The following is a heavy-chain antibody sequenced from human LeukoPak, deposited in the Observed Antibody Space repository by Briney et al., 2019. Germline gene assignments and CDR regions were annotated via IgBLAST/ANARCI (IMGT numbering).Heavy chain of an antibody. V-gene: IGHV3-66*02. J-gene: IGHJ4*02. CDR1: GFTVSNNY. CDR2: IYSGGST. D-gene: IGHD3-3*01. CDR3: ARFYYDFWSGYSDY. Sequence: GGSLRLSCAASGFTVSNNYMSWVRQAPGKGLEWVSVIYSGGSTYYADSVKGRFTISRDNSKNTLYLQMNSLRAEDTAVYYCARFYYDFWSGYSDYWGQGTLVTVSS.